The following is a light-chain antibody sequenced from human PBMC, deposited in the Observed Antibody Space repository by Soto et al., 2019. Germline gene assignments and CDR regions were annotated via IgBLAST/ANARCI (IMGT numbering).Light chain of an antibody. CDR2: ENN. CDR1: SSNLGNNY. V-gene: IGLV1-51*02. J-gene: IGLJ1*01. CDR3: GTWDSSLSAYV. Sequence: QSALTQPPSGSAAPGQKVTISCPGNSSNLGNNYVSWYQQPPGTAPKLLIYENNKRPSGIPDRFSGSKSGTSATLGITGLQTGDEADYYCGTWDSSLSAYVFGTGTKVTVL.